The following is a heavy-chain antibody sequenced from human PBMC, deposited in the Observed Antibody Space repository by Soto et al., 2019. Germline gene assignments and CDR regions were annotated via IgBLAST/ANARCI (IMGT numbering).Heavy chain of an antibody. D-gene: IGHD6-19*01. CDR1: GFTFSTYG. J-gene: IGHJ6*02. CDR3: AKDRGSGWNYYGMDV. V-gene: IGHV3-30*18. CDR2: ISYDGTNK. Sequence: GGSLRLSCAASGFTFSTYGMHWARQAPGKGLQWVAVISYDGTNKYYGDSVKGRFTISRDNSKNTVYLQMNSLRGEDTAVYYCAKDRGSGWNYYGMDVWGQGTTVTVSS.